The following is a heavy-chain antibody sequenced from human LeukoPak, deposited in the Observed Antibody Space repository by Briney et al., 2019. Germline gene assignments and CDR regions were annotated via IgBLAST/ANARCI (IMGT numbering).Heavy chain of an antibody. Sequence: GGSLRLSCAASGLTFSSYEMNWVRQAPGKGLEWVSYISSSGSTIYYADSVKGRFTISRDNAKNSLYLQMNSIRAEDTAVYYCAEPGITMIGGVWGKGTTVTISS. CDR2: ISSSGSTI. J-gene: IGHJ6*04. D-gene: IGHD3-10*02. V-gene: IGHV3-48*03. CDR1: GLTFSSYE. CDR3: AEPGITMIGGV.